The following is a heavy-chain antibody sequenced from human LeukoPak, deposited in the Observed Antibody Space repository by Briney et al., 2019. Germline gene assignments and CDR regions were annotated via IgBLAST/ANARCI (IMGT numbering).Heavy chain of an antibody. CDR3: ARERTLYVSGGGYGMDV. CDR1: GFPFSSYG. CDR2: IWYDGSNK. Sequence: PGGSLRLSCVGSGFPFSSYGMHWVRQAPGKGLEWVALIWYDGSNKYYADSVKGRFTISRDSSKNTLYLEMSSLRAEDTAVYFCARERTLYVSGGGYGMDVWGQGTTVTVSS. J-gene: IGHJ6*02. V-gene: IGHV3-33*08. D-gene: IGHD3-10*01.